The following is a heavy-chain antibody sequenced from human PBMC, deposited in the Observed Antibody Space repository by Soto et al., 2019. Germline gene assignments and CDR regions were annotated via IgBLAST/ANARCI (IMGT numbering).Heavy chain of an antibody. CDR1: GFTFSSYG. CDR2: IWYDGSNK. V-gene: IGHV3-33*01. D-gene: IGHD3-10*01. CDR3: AREGRGYFDY. Sequence: QVQLVESGGGVVQPGRSLRLSCVASGFTFSSYGMHWVRQAPGKGLEWVAVIWYDGSNKYYADSVKGRFTISRDNSKNTLYLQMNSLRAEDTAVYYCAREGRGYFDYWGQGTLVTVSS. J-gene: IGHJ4*02.